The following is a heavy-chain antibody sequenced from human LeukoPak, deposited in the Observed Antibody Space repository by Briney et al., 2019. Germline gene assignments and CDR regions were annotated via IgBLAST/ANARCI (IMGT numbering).Heavy chain of an antibody. CDR3: AREEGYGRDFDY. D-gene: IGHD2-15*01. V-gene: IGHV3-21*01. CDR2: ISSSSSYI. CDR1: GFTFSSYS. Sequence: GGSLRLSCAASGFTFSSYSMNWVRQAPGKGLEWVSSISSSSSYIYYADSVKGRFAISRDNAKNSLYLQMNSLRAEDTAVYYCAREEGYGRDFDYWGQGTLVTVSS. J-gene: IGHJ4*02.